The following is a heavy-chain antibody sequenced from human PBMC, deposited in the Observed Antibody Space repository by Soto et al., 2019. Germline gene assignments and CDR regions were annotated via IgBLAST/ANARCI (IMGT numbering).Heavy chain of an antibody. CDR1: GFTFSSYE. Sequence: PGGSLRLSCAASGFTFSSYEMNWVRQAPGKGLEWVSYISSSGSTIYYADSVKGRFTISRDNAKNTLYLQMNSLRAEDTAVYYCARDRSTVKRYYYYYGMDVWGQGTTVTVSS. D-gene: IGHD4-4*01. CDR2: ISSSGSTI. CDR3: ARDRSTVKRYYYYYGMDV. J-gene: IGHJ6*02. V-gene: IGHV3-48*03.